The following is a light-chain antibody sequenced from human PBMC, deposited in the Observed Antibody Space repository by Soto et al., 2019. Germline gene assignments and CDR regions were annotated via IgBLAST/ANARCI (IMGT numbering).Light chain of an antibody. Sequence: EIVRTQSPATLSVSPGERATLSCRASQSVSTNLAWYQQKPGQAPRLLIYDASNRATGIPARFSGSGSGTDFTLTISSLEPEDFAVYYCQQRSNWPITFGPGTKVDI. V-gene: IGKV3-11*01. J-gene: IGKJ3*01. CDR2: DAS. CDR1: QSVSTN. CDR3: QQRSNWPIT.